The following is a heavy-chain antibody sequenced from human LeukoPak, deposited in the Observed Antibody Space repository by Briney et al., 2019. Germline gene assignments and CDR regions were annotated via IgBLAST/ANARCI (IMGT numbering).Heavy chain of an antibody. J-gene: IGHJ3*02. Sequence: GGSLRLSCAASGFTFSSYEMNWVRQAPGKGLEWVSYISSSGSTIYYADSVKGRFTISRDNAKNSLYLQMNSLRAEDTAVCYCARVRGEAFDIWGQGTMVTVSS. CDR1: GFTFSSYE. D-gene: IGHD3-10*01. CDR3: ARVRGEAFDI. V-gene: IGHV3-48*03. CDR2: ISSSGSTI.